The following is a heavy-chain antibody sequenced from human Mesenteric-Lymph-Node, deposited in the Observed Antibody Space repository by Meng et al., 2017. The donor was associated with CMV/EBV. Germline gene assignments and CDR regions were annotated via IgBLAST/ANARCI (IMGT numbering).Heavy chain of an antibody. CDR3: AREAWGYCSSTSCS. J-gene: IGHJ5*02. CDR2: IYYSGST. CDR1: GGSISSGDYY. Sequence: LRLSCTVSGGSISSGDYYWSWIRQPPGKGLEWIGYIYYSGSTYYNPSLKSRVTISVDTSKNQFSLKLSSVTAADTAVYYCAREAWGYCSSTSCSWGQGTLVTSPQ. D-gene: IGHD2-2*01. V-gene: IGHV4-30-4*08.